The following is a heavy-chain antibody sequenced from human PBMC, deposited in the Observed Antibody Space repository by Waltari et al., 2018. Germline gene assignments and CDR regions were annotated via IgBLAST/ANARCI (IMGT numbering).Heavy chain of an antibody. Sequence: EVQLVQSGAELKKPGESLRISCKGSGSSFTSSWIAWVRQMPGKGLEWMGIIYLGDSDTSYSPSFQGQVTISADKSISTAYLQWSSLKASDTAMYYCARSDSGYYYYMDVWGKGTTVTVSS. V-gene: IGHV5-51*03. D-gene: IGHD1-26*01. CDR3: ARSDSGYYYYMDV. CDR1: GSSFTSSW. CDR2: IYLGDSDT. J-gene: IGHJ6*03.